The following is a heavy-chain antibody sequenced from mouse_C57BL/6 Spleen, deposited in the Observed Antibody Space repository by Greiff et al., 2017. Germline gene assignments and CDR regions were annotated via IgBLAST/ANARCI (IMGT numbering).Heavy chain of an antibody. Sequence: QVQLQQPGAELVKPGASVKMSCKASGYTFTSYWITWVKQRPGQGLEWIGDIYPGSGSTNYNEKFKSKATLTVDTSSSTAYMQLSSLTSEDSAVYYCARCYYGSMNWYFDVWGTGTTVTVSS. D-gene: IGHD1-1*01. CDR3: ARCYYGSMNWYFDV. CDR2: IYPGSGST. V-gene: IGHV1-55*01. CDR1: GYTFTSYW. J-gene: IGHJ1*03.